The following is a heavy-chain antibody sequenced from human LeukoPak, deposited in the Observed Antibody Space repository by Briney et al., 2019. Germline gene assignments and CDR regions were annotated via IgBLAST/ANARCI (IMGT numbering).Heavy chain of an antibody. D-gene: IGHD3-16*01. V-gene: IGHV3-74*01. Sequence: GGSLRLSCAASGFSFSSHWMHWVRQTPGKGLVWVARINGDGTTSSHADSVKGRFTISRDNAKNSLYLQMNSLRAEDTAVYYCARVGASLGLIGYWGQGTLVTVSS. CDR1: GFSFSSHW. J-gene: IGHJ4*02. CDR3: ARVGASLGLIGY. CDR2: INGDGTTS.